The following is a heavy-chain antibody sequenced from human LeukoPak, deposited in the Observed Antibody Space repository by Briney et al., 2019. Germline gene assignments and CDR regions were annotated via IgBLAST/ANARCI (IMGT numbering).Heavy chain of an antibody. J-gene: IGHJ4*02. CDR3: ARVGLRGGEVDY. Sequence: GGSLRLSCAASGFTFSSYGMHWVRQAPGKGLEWVANIKQDGSEKYYVDSVKGRFTISRDNAKNSLYLQMNSLRAEDTAVYYCARVGLRGGEVDYWGQGTLVTVSS. D-gene: IGHD5/OR15-5a*01. CDR1: GFTFSSYG. CDR2: IKQDGSEK. V-gene: IGHV3-7*01.